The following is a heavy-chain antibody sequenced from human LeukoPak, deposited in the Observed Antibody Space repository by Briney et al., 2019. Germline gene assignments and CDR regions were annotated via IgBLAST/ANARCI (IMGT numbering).Heavy chain of an antibody. CDR1: GGSFSGYY. D-gene: IGHD5-12*01. V-gene: IGHV4-34*01. CDR3: ARVPGGMVATSGFDY. CDR2: INHSGST. J-gene: IGHJ4*02. Sequence: SETLSLTCAVYGGSFSGYYWSWIRQPPGKGLEWIGEINHSGSTNYNPSLKSRVTISVDTSKNQFSLKLSSATAADTAVYYCARVPGGMVATSGFDYWGQGTLVTVSS.